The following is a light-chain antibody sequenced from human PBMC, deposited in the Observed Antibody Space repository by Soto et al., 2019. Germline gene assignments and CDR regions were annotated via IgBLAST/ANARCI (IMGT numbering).Light chain of an antibody. Sequence: EIVMTQSPVTLSVSPGERATLSCRASQGASSYLAWYQQKPGQGPRLLIYGASTRATGIPARFSGSGSGTEFTLTISSLQSEDFAVYYCQQYNNWPPWTFGQGTKVDI. J-gene: IGKJ1*01. CDR2: GAS. CDR1: QGASSY. V-gene: IGKV3-15*01. CDR3: QQYNNWPPWT.